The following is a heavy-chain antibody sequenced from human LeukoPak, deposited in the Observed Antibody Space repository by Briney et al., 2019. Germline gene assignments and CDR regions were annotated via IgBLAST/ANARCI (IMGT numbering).Heavy chain of an antibody. CDR2: ISNSAYTI. J-gene: IGHJ4*02. Sequence: GGSLRLSCAASGFTISDDYMTWIRQAPGKGLEWISYISNSAYTIYYADSVKGRFTISRDNAKNSVYLQMNSLRADDTAVYYCARDRRSPHSAYDWDHLDYWGQGSLVSVSS. CDR1: GFTISDDY. D-gene: IGHD5-12*01. V-gene: IGHV3-11*01. CDR3: ARDRRSPHSAYDWDHLDY.